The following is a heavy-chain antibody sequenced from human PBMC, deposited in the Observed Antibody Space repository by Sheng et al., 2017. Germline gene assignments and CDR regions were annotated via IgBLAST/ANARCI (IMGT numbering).Heavy chain of an antibody. CDR3: ASDSGYDYGAPYYYVVDV. CDR1: GGSISSYY. V-gene: IGHV4-4*07. J-gene: IGHJ6*04. Sequence: QVQLQESGPGLVKPSETLSLTCTVSGGSISSYYWSWIRQPAGKGLEWIGRIYTSGSTNYNPSLKSRVTMSVDTSKNQFSLKLSSVTAADTAVYYCASDSGYDYGAPYYYVVDVWAERTDGHRLL. D-gene: IGHD5-12*01. CDR2: IYTSGST.